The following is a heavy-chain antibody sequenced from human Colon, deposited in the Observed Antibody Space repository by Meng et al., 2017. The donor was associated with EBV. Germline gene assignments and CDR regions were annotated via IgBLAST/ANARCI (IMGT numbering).Heavy chain of an antibody. D-gene: IGHD1-26*01. CDR2: IDDSGST. J-gene: IGHJ4*02. Sequence: GRLQDSGPGLVKPSGTLSLTCGVSGVSISSNIRWTWVRQPPGKGLEWIGDIDDSGSTNYNPSLNSRISISLDKSKNHFSLKVNSVTAADTAVYYCARGKQDAWELLAYWGQGALVTVSS. V-gene: IGHV4-4*02. CDR1: GVSISSNIR. CDR3: ARGKQDAWELLAY.